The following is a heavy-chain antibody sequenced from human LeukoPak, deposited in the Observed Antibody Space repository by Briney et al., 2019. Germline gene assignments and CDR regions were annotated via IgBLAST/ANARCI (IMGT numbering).Heavy chain of an antibody. CDR2: INQSGST. CDR3: ARGRWLQYET. D-gene: IGHD5-24*01. V-gene: IGHV4-34*01. Sequence: SETLSLTCGVYGESFSGDYWSWIRQPPGKGLEWIGEINQSGSTNYIPSLKSRVTISVDTSKNQFSLKLISVTAADTAVYYCARGRWLQYETWGQRTLVTVSS. J-gene: IGHJ5*02. CDR1: GESFSGDY.